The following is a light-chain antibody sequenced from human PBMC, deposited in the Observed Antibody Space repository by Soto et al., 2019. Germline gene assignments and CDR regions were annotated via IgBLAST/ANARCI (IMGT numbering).Light chain of an antibody. CDR3: SSYTTXSIL. Sequence: QSLLTQPAAVSGSPVQSITISCTGTSADVGGYHYVSWYQQHPGKSPKLIIYEVIKRPSGFSNRFSGSKSGNTASLTISGLQAEDEAEYYGSSYTTXSILFGTGTKVXV. CDR2: EVI. CDR1: SADVGGYHY. J-gene: IGLJ1*01. V-gene: IGLV2-14*01.